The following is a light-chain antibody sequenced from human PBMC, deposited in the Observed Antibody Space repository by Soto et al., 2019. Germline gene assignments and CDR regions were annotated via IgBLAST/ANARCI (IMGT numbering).Light chain of an antibody. CDR1: QTVSGSY. J-gene: IGKJ4*01. Sequence: EIVLTQSPGTLSLSPGERATLSCRASQTVSGSYLAWYQQKPGQAPRLLIYDASNRATGIPARFSGSGSGTDFTLTIISLEPVDFAVYYCQQRSNWPTFGGGTKVDIK. V-gene: IGKV3-11*01. CDR2: DAS. CDR3: QQRSNWPT.